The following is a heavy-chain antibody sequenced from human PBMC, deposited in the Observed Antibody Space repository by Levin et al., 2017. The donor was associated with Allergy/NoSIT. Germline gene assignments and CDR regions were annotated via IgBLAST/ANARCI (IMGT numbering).Heavy chain of an antibody. CDR3: IRGGYGTVLDY. CDR2: IRSKTGGGRT. V-gene: IGHV3-49*03. J-gene: IGHJ4*02. CDR1: GFTVGDFG. Sequence: GESLKISCTGSGFTVGDFGMSWFRQAPGKGLEWVGFIRSKTGGGRTGYAASVEGRFTISTEDSKNIAYLQMNSLKTEDTAIYYCIRGGYGTVLDYWGQGTLVTVSS. D-gene: IGHD4-17*01.